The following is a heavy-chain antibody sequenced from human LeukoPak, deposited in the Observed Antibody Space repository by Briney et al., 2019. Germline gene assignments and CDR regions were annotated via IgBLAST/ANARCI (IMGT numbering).Heavy chain of an antibody. CDR3: AREVRRVYDFWSGYRRRGMDV. CDR1: GYTFTSYD. D-gene: IGHD3-3*01. CDR2: MNPNSGNT. Sequence: ASVKVSCKASGYTFTSYDINWVRQATGQGLEWMGWMNPNSGNTGYAQKFQGRVTMTRNTSISTAYMELSSLRSEDTAVYYCAREVRRVYDFWSGYRRRGMDVWGKGTTVTVS. J-gene: IGHJ6*03. V-gene: IGHV1-8*01.